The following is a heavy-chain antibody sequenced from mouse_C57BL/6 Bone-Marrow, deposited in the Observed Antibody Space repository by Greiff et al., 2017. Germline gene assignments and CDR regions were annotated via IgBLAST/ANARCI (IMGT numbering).Heavy chain of an antibody. J-gene: IGHJ4*01. CDR1: GFTFTDYY. CDR2: IRNKANGYTT. CDR3: ARFPSYYSDAMDY. D-gene: IGHD2-12*01. Sequence: EVKLMESGGGLVQPGGSLSLSCAASGFTFTDYYMSWVRQPPGKALEWLGFIRNKANGYTTEYSASVKGRFTISRDNSQSILYLQMNALRAEDSATYYCARFPSYYSDAMDYWGQGTSVTVSS. V-gene: IGHV7-3*01.